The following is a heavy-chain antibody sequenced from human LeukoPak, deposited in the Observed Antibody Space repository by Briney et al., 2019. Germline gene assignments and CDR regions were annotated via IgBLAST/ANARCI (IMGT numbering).Heavy chain of an antibody. V-gene: IGHV3-30-3*01. Sequence: PGGSLRLSCAASGFTFSSYAMHWVRQAPGKGLEWVAVISYDGSNKYYADSVKGRFTISRDNSKNTLYLQMNSLRAEDTAVYYCAKAKGSWYEDAFDIWGQGTMVTVSS. CDR1: GFTFSSYA. CDR3: AKAKGSWYEDAFDI. J-gene: IGHJ3*02. CDR2: ISYDGSNK. D-gene: IGHD6-13*01.